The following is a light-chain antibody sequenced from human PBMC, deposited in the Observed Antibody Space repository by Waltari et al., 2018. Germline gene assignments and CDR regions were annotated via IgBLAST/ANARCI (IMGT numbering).Light chain of an antibody. Sequence: QSALTQPPSASGSPGQSVTISCTGTSSDVGDYNYVSWYQQHPGKAPKLMIYEVSKRPSGVPDRFSGSKSGNTASLTVSGLQAEDEADYYCSSYAGSNNLVFGTGTKVTVL. V-gene: IGLV2-8*01. J-gene: IGLJ1*01. CDR1: SSDVGDYNY. CDR2: EVS. CDR3: SSYAGSNNLV.